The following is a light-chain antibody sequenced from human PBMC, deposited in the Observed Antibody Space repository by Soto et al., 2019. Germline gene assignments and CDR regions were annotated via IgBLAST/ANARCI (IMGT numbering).Light chain of an antibody. Sequence: DMQMTQSPSSLSASVGDRVTITCRASLNIGDSLSWFQQKAGKRPPQLIYGASALQSWVPVTVSGTASGTDLTITIGIMQREDFATYYCLQTFYLPRTFGQGPRVDIK. V-gene: IGKV1-39*01. CDR3: LQTFYLPRT. J-gene: IGKJ1*01. CDR1: LNIGDS. CDR2: GAS.